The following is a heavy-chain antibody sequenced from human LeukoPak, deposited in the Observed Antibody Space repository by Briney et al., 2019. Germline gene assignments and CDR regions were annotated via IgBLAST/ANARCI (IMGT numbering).Heavy chain of an antibody. J-gene: IGHJ4*02. D-gene: IGHD1-26*01. CDR2: INSDGST. CDR1: GFSVSSNY. V-gene: IGHV3-53*01. CDR3: AKDVVGATDY. Sequence: PGGSLRLSCAASGFSVSSNYMSWVRQAPGKGLEWVSVINSDGSTYYADSVKGRFTISRDNSKNTVFLQMNTLRAEDTAVYYCAKDVVGATDYWGQGTLVTVSS.